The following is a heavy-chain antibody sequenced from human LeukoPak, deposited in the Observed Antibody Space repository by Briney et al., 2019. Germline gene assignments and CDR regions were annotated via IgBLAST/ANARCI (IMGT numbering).Heavy chain of an antibody. CDR3: ARAYYDFWSGYYIYFDY. CDR2: IYYSGST. D-gene: IGHD3-3*01. CDR1: GDSISSSSYY. V-gene: IGHV4-39*01. J-gene: IGHJ4*02. Sequence: SETLSLTCTVSGDSISSSSYYWGWIRQPPGKGLEWIGSIYYSGSTYYNPSLKSRVTMSVDTSKNQFSLKLSSVTAADTAVYYCARAYYDFWSGYYIYFDYWGQGTLVTVSS.